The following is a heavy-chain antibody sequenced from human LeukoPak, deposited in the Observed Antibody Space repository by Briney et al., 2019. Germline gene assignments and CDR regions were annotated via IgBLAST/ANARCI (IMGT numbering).Heavy chain of an antibody. CDR2: ISGSGAST. Sequence: GGSLRLSCAASGFTFSSHAMSWVRQAPGKGLEWVSTISGSGASTYYSESVKGRFTISRDNCKSILYLQMNNLRDEDSAIYYCAKDAWVGDCNYHFDYWGQGTVVPVSS. CDR1: GFTFSSHA. V-gene: IGHV3-23*01. D-gene: IGHD2-21*02. J-gene: IGHJ4*02. CDR3: AKDAWVGDCNYHFDY.